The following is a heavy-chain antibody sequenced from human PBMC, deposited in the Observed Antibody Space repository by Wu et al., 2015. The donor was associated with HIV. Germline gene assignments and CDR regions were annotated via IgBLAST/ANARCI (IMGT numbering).Heavy chain of an antibody. CDR3: ARAWLIYGSGTGWFDP. CDR2: ISAYNGNT. J-gene: IGHJ5*02. CDR1: GYTFTSYG. D-gene: IGHD3-10*01. V-gene: IGHV1-18*01. Sequence: VQLVQSGAEVKKPGASVKVSCKASGYTFTSYGISWVRRAPGQGLEWMGWISAYNGNTNYAQKLQGRVTMTTDTSTSTAYMELRSLRSDDTAVYYCARAWLIYGSGTGWFDPWGQGTLVTVSS.